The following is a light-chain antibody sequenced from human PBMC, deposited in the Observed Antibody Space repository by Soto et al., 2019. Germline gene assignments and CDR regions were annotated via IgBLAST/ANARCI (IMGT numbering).Light chain of an antibody. V-gene: IGLV2-11*01. CDR2: DVT. J-gene: IGLJ1*01. CDR1: SSVVGGYNY. CDR3: CSYAGSYTYV. Sequence: QSVLTQPRSVSGSPGQSVTISCTGTSSVVGGYNYVSWYQQYPGKAPKLMVSDVTKRPSGVPDRFSGSKSGNTASLTISGLLAEDEADYYCCSYAGSYTYVFGTGTKVTVL.